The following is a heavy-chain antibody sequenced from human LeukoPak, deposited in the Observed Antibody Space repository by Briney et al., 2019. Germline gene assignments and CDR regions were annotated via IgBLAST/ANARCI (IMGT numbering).Heavy chain of an antibody. J-gene: IGHJ4*02. CDR3: ARGVGATFGN. D-gene: IGHD1-26*01. V-gene: IGHV4-59*12. CDR2: IYDSGST. Sequence: SETLSLTCTVSGGSISSYYWSWIRQPPGKGLEWIGYIYDSGSTNYNPSLKSRVTISVDTSKNQFSLKLSSVTAADTAAYYCARGVGATFGNWGQGTLVTVSS. CDR1: GGSISSYY.